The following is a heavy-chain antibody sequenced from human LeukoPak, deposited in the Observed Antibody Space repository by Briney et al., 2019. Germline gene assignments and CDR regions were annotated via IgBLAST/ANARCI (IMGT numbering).Heavy chain of an antibody. CDR3: AKRGYDSSGYYGYLDY. V-gene: IGHV3-7*03. Sequence: GGSLRLSCVASGFTFSSYWMSWVREAPGKGLEWVANIKQDGSEKYYVDSVEGRFTISRDNSKNTLYLQMNSLRAEDTAVYYCAKRGYDSSGYYGYLDYWGQGILVTVSS. J-gene: IGHJ4*02. CDR1: GFTFSSYW. CDR2: IKQDGSEK. D-gene: IGHD3-22*01.